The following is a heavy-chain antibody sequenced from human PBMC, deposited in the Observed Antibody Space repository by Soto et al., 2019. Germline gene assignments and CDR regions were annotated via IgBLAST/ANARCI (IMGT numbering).Heavy chain of an antibody. CDR3: AKVPRQLLAPKWDY. D-gene: IGHD2-2*01. J-gene: IGHJ4*02. CDR2: ISGSCGST. V-gene: IGHV3-23*01. CDR1: GFTFRIYV. Sequence: GWSLRLASAASGFTFRIYVMSWVRPAPGMGLEWVSAISGSCGSTYYANSVKDRFTISSDNSKNTLYVQISSLRSEDTAVYYCAKVPRQLLAPKWDYWGQGTLVTISS.